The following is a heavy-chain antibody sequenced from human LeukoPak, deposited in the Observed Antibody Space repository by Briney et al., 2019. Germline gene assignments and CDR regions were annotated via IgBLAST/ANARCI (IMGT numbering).Heavy chain of an antibody. CDR2: IWYDGSNK. J-gene: IGHJ4*02. Sequence: GGSLRLSCAASGLTFSSYAMNWVRQAPGKGLEWVAVIWYDGSNKYYADSVKGRFTISRDNSKNTLYLQMNSLRAEDTAVYYCAKDSRLQLWDYFDYWGQGTLVTVSS. V-gene: IGHV3-33*06. CDR1: GLTFSSYA. D-gene: IGHD5-18*01. CDR3: AKDSRLQLWDYFDY.